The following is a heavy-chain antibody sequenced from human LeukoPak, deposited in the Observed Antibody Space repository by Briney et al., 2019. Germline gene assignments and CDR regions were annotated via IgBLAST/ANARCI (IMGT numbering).Heavy chain of an antibody. CDR2: IYHSGST. CDR3: ARDSGGLHY. CDR1: GGSISSGGYS. Sequence: PSETLSLTCAVSGGSISSGGYSWSSIRQPPGKGLEWIGYIYHSGSTYYNPSLKSRVTISVDRSKNQFSLKLSSVTAADTAVYYCARDSGGLHYWGQGTLVTVSS. D-gene: IGHD1-26*01. J-gene: IGHJ4*02. V-gene: IGHV4-30-2*01.